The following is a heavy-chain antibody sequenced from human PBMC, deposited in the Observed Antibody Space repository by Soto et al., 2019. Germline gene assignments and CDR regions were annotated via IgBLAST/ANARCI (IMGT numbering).Heavy chain of an antibody. J-gene: IGHJ5*02. CDR1: GGSITSGNSYS. D-gene: IGHD3-10*01. Sequence: SETLSLTCAVSGGSITSGNSYSWAWIRQPPGRGLEWIGSISQTGATSYNPSLKSRVSVTLDKSKNQFSLRLSSVTAADMAVYYCARAVSPYFGTWFDPWGQGTLVTVSS. CDR3: ARAVSPYFGTWFDP. CDR2: ISQTGAT. V-gene: IGHV4-30-2*01.